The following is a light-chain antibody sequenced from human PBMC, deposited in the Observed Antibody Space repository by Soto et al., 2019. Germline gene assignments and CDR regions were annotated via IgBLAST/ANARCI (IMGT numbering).Light chain of an antibody. CDR2: WAS. Sequence: DIVMTQSPDSLAVSLGERATINCKSSQSILYSSNNKNYLAWYQQKPGQPPKLLISWASTRESAVPDRFSGSGSGTDFTLAISSLQAEDVAVYYCQQYYSTPLSFGRGTKVDIK. CDR3: QQYYSTPLS. CDR1: QSILYSSNNKNY. V-gene: IGKV4-1*01. J-gene: IGKJ3*01.